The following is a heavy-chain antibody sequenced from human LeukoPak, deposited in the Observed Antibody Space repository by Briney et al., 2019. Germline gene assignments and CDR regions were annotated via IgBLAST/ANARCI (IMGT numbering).Heavy chain of an antibody. J-gene: IGHJ3*01. CDR2: IYVSGST. CDR1: SYSISSGYS. V-gene: IGHV4-38-2*01. Sequence: KPSETLSLTCAVSSYSISSGYSRGWLRHPPGKGLEWIGNIYVSGSTYYNLSLKSRVTISIDMSKNLFSLKLISVTAADTAVYRCAKTDYGDYGGFNSWGQGTMVTVSS. D-gene: IGHD4-17*01. CDR3: AKTDYGDYGGFNS.